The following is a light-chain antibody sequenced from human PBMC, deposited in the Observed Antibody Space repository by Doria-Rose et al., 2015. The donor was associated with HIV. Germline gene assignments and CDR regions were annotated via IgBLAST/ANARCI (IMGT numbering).Light chain of an antibody. V-gene: IGKV3-20*01. CDR1: QSFSSTY. CDR2: DGS. CDR3: HQYGTSWT. J-gene: IGKJ1*01. Sequence: EIVLTQSPGTLSLSPGERATLPCRASQSFSSTYLAWYQQKPGQALSLLIYDGSTRATGIPDRFSASGSGTDFTLTINRLEPEDFALYYCHQYGTSWTFGQGTKVEI.